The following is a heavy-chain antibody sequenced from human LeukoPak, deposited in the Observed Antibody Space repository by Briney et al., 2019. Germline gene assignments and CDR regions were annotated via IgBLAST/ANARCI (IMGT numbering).Heavy chain of an antibody. CDR2: IYSGGST. CDR1: GFTVSSNY. Sequence: TGGSLRLSCAASGFTVSSNYMSWVRQAPGKGLEWVSVIYSGGSTYYVDSVKGRFTISRDNSKNTLYLQMNSLRAEDTAVYYCARESYYYDSSGYSPQDYWGQGTLVTVSS. D-gene: IGHD3-22*01. V-gene: IGHV3-53*01. J-gene: IGHJ4*02. CDR3: ARESYYYDSSGYSPQDY.